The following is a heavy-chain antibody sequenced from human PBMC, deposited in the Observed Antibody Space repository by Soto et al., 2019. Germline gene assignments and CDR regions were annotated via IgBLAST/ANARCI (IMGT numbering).Heavy chain of an antibody. J-gene: IGHJ4*02. D-gene: IGHD1-20*01. CDR1: GFSLSTSGVG. CDR3: AHRRGGYNWNDGDFDY. CDR2: IYWDDDR. Sequence: ESGPTLVNPTQTLTLTCTFSGFSLSTSGVGVGWIRQPPGKTLESLALIYWDDDRRYNPSLKTRLAITKDTSRNQVVLTMTNVDPMDTATYYCAHRRGGYNWNDGDFDYWGQGTLVTV. V-gene: IGHV2-5*02.